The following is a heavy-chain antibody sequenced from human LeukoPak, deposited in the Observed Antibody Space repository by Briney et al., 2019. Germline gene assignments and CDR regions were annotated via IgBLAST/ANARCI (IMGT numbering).Heavy chain of an antibody. V-gene: IGHV3-23*01. CDR1: GFTFSNYA. D-gene: IGHD3-9*01. CDR3: AKWGDYDVLTGYYVSDY. J-gene: IGHJ4*02. Sequence: QPGASLRLSCAASGFTFSNYAMSWVSQAPGKGLEWVSAITGSGGNTYYADSVKGRFTISRDNSKNTVFLQMNSLRAEDTAVYYCAKWGDYDVLTGYYVSDYWGQGTLVTVSS. CDR2: ITGSGGNT.